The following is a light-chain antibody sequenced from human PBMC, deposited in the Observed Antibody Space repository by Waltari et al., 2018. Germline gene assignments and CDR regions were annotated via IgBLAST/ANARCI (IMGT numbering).Light chain of an antibody. CDR1: RSVLYSSNNKKY. CDR2: WAA. Sequence: DIVMTQSPDSLTVSLGERATINCKSSRSVLYSSNNKKYLAWYQQKPGQPPKLLIFWAATRESGVPDRFSGSGSGTDFTLTISSLQAEDVAVYYCQQYYSIPQTFGQGTKLEIK. CDR3: QQYYSIPQT. J-gene: IGKJ2*01. V-gene: IGKV4-1*01.